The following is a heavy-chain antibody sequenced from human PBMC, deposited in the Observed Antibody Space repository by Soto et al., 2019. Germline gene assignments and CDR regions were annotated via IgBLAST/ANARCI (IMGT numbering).Heavy chain of an antibody. CDR1: GFTFSSYA. J-gene: IGHJ4*02. V-gene: IGHV3-30*18. D-gene: IGHD4-17*01. CDR3: ANSWTTLTTGFDF. CDR2: ISSDGSEK. Sequence: PGGSLRLSCVAPGFTFSSYAMHWVRQAPGKGLGWVAVISSDGSEKYYLDSVRDRFTISRDNSKNTLYLQMNNMRPEDTAMYYCANSWTTLTTGFDFWGQGALVTVSS.